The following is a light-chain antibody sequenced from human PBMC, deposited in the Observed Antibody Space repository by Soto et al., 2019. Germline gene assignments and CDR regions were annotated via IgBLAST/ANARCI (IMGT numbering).Light chain of an antibody. Sequence: DIQLAQSPSSVSASVGDRVTITCRASQGIGSWLAWYQQKPGKAPKLLIYAASTLQIGVPSRFSGSGSGTDFTLTISSLQPEDFASYHCQQANSFPPTFGGGTKVEIQ. V-gene: IGKV1D-12*01. CDR1: QGIGSW. CDR3: QQANSFPPT. J-gene: IGKJ4*01. CDR2: AAS.